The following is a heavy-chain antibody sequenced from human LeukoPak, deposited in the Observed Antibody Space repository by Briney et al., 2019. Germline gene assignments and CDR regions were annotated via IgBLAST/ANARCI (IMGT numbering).Heavy chain of an antibody. Sequence: SQTLSLTCTVSGGSISSGSYYWSWIRQPAGKGLEWIGRIYTSGSTNYNPSLKSRVTISVDTSKNQFSLKLSSVTAADTAVYYCARDYYDSSGYYHYYYYYYMDVWGKGTTVTVSS. CDR2: IYTSGST. D-gene: IGHD3-22*01. V-gene: IGHV4-61*02. J-gene: IGHJ6*03. CDR1: GGSISSGSYY. CDR3: ARDYYDSSGYYHYYYYYYMDV.